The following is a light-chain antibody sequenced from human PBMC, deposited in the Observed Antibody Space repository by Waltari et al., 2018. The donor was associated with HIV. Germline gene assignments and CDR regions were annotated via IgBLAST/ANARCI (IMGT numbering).Light chain of an antibody. CDR3: SSFADRDGFYVL. J-gene: IGLJ2*01. CDR1: ISDIGSYAY. Sequence: QSSLTQPPSASGSPGQSVTLSCTGSISDIGSYAYVSWFQLPPGKATKPVISGVTNPPSGVSDGCSGSNSANTAFLTVSGLQAEDEADYYCSSFADRDGFYVLFGGGTRLTVL. CDR2: GVT. V-gene: IGLV2-8*01.